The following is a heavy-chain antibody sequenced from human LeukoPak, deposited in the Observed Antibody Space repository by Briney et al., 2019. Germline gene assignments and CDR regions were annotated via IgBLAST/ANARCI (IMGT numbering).Heavy chain of an antibody. CDR1: GFIVSSNY. CDR2: IYSGGST. V-gene: IGHV3-66*01. J-gene: IGHJ4*02. Sequence: GGSLRLSCAASGFIVSSNYMNWVRQAPGKGLEWVSIIYSGGSTYYADSVKGRFTISRDNSKNMLYLQMNSLRAEDTAVYYCAGDPPPDYWGQGTLVTVSS. CDR3: AGDPPPDY.